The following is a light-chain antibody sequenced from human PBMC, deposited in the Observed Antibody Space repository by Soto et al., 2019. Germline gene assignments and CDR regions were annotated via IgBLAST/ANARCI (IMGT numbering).Light chain of an antibody. CDR2: GAS. CDR1: QGISDY. J-gene: IGKJ1*01. Sequence: DIQMTQSPSSLSASVGDRVTITCRASQGISDYLAWYQQKPGEVPKLLIFGASALQSGVPSRFSGGGSGTDFTLTITSLQPEDVGTYYCNSYDSSPSWTFGQGTRVEIK. V-gene: IGKV1-27*01. CDR3: NSYDSSPSWT.